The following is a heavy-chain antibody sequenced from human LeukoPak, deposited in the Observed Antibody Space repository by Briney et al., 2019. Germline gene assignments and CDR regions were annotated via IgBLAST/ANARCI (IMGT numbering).Heavy chain of an antibody. CDR1: GFTFDDYG. V-gene: IGHV3-20*04. J-gene: IGHJ4*02. CDR2: INWNGGST. Sequence: GGSLRLSCAASGFTFDDYGMSWVRQAPGKGLEWVSGINWNGGSTGYADSVKGRFTISRDNAKNSLYLQMSSLRAEDTAVYCCAKAGSIRFDYWGQGTPVTVSS. CDR3: AKAGSIRFDY. D-gene: IGHD1-26*01.